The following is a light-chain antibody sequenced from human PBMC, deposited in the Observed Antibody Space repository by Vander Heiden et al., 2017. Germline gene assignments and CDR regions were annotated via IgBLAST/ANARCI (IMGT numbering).Light chain of an antibody. V-gene: IGKV1-33*01. CDR3: QQFDYLPT. Sequence: QLTQPPSSLSASVGDRVTITCQASHDINNCLNWYHQKPGKAPKLRIYDVSHLESGLPSRFSGSGSGRDFTLTISGLQPEDIGTYYCQQFDYLPTFGPGTNVEI. CDR2: DVS. CDR1: HDINNC. J-gene: IGKJ1*01.